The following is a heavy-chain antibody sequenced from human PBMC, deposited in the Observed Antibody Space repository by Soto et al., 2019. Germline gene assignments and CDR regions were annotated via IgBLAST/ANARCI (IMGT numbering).Heavy chain of an antibody. D-gene: IGHD4-17*01. CDR1: GFTFSSYG. Sequence: QVQLVESGGGVVQPGRSLRLSCAASGFTFSSYGMHWVRQAPGKGLEWVAVIWYDGSNKYYADSVKGRFTISRNNSKNTLYLQMNSLRDEDTAVYYCARRDYGDYRGDWFDPWGQGTLVTVSS. J-gene: IGHJ5*02. CDR2: IWYDGSNK. V-gene: IGHV3-33*01. CDR3: ARRDYGDYRGDWFDP.